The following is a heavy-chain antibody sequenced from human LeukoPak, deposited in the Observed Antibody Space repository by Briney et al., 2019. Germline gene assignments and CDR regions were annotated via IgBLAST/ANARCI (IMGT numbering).Heavy chain of an antibody. J-gene: IGHJ4*02. CDR1: GFTFSSYG. CDR3: AKEARFDWLCNY. V-gene: IGHV3-30*18. D-gene: IGHD3-9*01. CDR2: ISYDGSNK. Sequence: GGPLRLFCAASGFTFSSYGMHWDRQAPGKGLEKVAVISYDGSNKYYADSVKGRFTISRDNSKNTLYLQMNSLRAEDTAVYYCAKEARFDWLCNYWGQGTLVTVSS.